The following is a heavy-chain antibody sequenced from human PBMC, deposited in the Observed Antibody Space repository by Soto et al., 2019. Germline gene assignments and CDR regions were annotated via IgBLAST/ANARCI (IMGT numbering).Heavy chain of an antibody. CDR1: GYDFARTW. D-gene: IGHD5-12*01. Sequence: GEPLKISCKASGYDFARTWIGWVRKLPGKGLDWLGIIYPGDSETRYSPSFRGQVTFSVDMSISTAYLQWSSLKTSDIAIYYCARLVGAYDSYFDHWGQGTRVTVSS. CDR2: IYPGDSET. V-gene: IGHV5-51*01. CDR3: ARLVGAYDSYFDH. J-gene: IGHJ4*02.